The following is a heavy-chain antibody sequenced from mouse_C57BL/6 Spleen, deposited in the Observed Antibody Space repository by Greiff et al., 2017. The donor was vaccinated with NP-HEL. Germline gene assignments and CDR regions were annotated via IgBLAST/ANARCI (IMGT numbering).Heavy chain of an antibody. Sequence: QVQLQQPGAELVKPGASVKLSCKASGYTFTSYWMHWVKQRPGQGLEWIGMIHPNSGSTNYNEKFKSKATLTVDKFSSTAYMQLSSLTSEDSAVYYCASYYGSSYDWYFDVWGTGTTVTVSS. V-gene: IGHV1-64*01. CDR2: IHPNSGST. D-gene: IGHD1-1*01. CDR3: ASYYGSSYDWYFDV. CDR1: GYTFTSYW. J-gene: IGHJ1*03.